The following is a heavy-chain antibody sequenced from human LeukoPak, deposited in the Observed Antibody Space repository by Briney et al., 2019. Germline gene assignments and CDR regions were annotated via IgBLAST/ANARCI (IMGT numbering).Heavy chain of an antibody. Sequence: SGGSLRLSCAASGFTFSSYGMEWVRQAPGKGLEWVAFIRYDGSNKYYADSVKGRFTISRDNSKNTLYLQMNSLRAEDTAVYYCAKGGYSSSLGDFDYWGQGTLVTASS. CDR2: IRYDGSNK. J-gene: IGHJ4*02. D-gene: IGHD6-13*01. V-gene: IGHV3-30*02. CDR3: AKGGYSSSLGDFDY. CDR1: GFTFSSYG.